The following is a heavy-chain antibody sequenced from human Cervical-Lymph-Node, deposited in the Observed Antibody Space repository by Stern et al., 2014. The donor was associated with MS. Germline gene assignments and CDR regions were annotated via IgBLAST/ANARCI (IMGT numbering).Heavy chain of an antibody. J-gene: IGHJ4*02. Sequence: QVQLVESGPGLVKPSQTLSLTCTVSGASISSGTSYWSWIRQPAGGGLEWIGRLHARGATYYNHSLKSRVTISGDTSKNQFSLNLNSVTAADTAVYYCARGHWELLGNNYFDSWGQGTLVTVSS. V-gene: IGHV4-61*02. CDR3: ARGHWELLGNNYFDS. CDR2: LHARGAT. D-gene: IGHD1-26*01. CDR1: GASISSGTSY.